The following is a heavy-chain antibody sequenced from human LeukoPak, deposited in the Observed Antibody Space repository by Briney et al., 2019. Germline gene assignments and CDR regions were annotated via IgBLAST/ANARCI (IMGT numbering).Heavy chain of an antibody. J-gene: IGHJ6*04. CDR1: GDSLGTYY. V-gene: IGHV4-4*09. CDR3: ARWALKGYYADV. CDR2: IYLGVST. D-gene: IGHD2-2*01. Sequence: SETLSLTCTISGDSLGTYYWTWIRQPTAKGLEWIGYIYLGVSTNYNPSLKSRVTLSVATSKNQFSLRLTSLTAADTATYYCARWALKGYYADVWGTGTTVIVSS.